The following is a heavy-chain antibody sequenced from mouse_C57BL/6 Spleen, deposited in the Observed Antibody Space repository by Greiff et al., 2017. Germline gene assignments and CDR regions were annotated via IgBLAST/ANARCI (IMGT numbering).Heavy chain of an antibody. CDR3: ARDYDEGRFAY. CDR2: ILPGSGST. J-gene: IGHJ3*01. D-gene: IGHD2-4*01. CDR1: GYTFTGYW. Sequence: QVQLQQSGAELMKPGASVKLSCKATGYTFTGYWIEWVKQRPGHGLEWIGEILPGSGSTNYNEKFKGKATLAADTSSNTAYMQRSSLTTEDSAIYYCARDYDEGRFAYWGQGTLVTVSA. V-gene: IGHV1-9*01.